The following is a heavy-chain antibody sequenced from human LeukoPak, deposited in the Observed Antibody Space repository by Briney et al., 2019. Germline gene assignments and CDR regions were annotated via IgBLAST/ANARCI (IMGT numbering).Heavy chain of an antibody. J-gene: IGHJ3*02. D-gene: IGHD3-3*01. Sequence: GGSLRLSCAASGFTFSSYGMSWVRQAPGKGLEWVSAISGSGGSTYYADSVKGRFTISRDNSKNTLYLQMNSLRAEDTAVYYCAKDSPTIFGVVVSRDAFDIWGQGTMVTVSS. V-gene: IGHV3-23*01. CDR2: ISGSGGST. CDR3: AKDSPTIFGVVVSRDAFDI. CDR1: GFTFSSYG.